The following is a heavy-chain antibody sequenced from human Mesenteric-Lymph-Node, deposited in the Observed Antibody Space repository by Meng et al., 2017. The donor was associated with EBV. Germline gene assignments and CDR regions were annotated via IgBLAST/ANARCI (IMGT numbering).Heavy chain of an antibody. D-gene: IGHD3-22*01. V-gene: IGHV4-34*01. J-gene: IGHJ4*02. Sequence: QVQLQQWGAGLLKPPETLSLTCAVYGGSFSGQYWSWNRQPPGKGLEWIGELNRSGNTNYNPFFKGRVTISVDTSKNQFSLKLSSVTAADTAVYYCARGLGAPNLYYDSNALDYWGQGTLVTVSS. CDR3: ARGLGAPNLYYDSNALDY. CDR1: GGSFSGQY. CDR2: LNRSGNT.